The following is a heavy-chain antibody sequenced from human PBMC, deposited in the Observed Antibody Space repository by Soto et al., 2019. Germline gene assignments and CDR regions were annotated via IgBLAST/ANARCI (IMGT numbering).Heavy chain of an antibody. V-gene: IGHV4-30-4*01. CDR1: GGSISSGDYY. CDR3: ARGGGVRLLWFGGKAHGMDV. D-gene: IGHD3-10*01. CDR2: IYYSGST. Sequence: QVQLQESGPGLVKPSQTLSLTCTVSGGSISSGDYYWSWIRQPPGKGLEWIGYIYYSGSTYYNPALTRRVTRSVDTSMHQFSLKLSSVTAADTAVYYCARGGGVRLLWFGGKAHGMDVWGQGTTVTVSS. J-gene: IGHJ6*02.